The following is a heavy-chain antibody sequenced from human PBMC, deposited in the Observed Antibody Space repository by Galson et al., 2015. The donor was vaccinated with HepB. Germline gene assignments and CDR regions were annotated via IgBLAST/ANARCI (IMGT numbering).Heavy chain of an antibody. CDR2: ISRKAYGGTT. J-gene: IGHJ6*02. Sequence: SLRLSCAASGFTLGDYAMSWLRQAPGKGLEWVGFISRKAYGGTTEYAASVKGRFTISRDNSKRNAYLQMNSLKTEDTAVYYCTSEAVQKVVDYYYGMDVWGQGTTVTVSS. V-gene: IGHV3-49*03. CDR3: TSEAVQKVVDYYYGMDV. CDR1: GFTLGDYA. D-gene: IGHD2-15*01.